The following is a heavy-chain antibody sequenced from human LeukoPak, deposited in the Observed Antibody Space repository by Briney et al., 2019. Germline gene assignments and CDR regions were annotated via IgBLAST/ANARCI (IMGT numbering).Heavy chain of an antibody. CDR3: AGYYYDSSGYYTLEY. Sequence: PSETLSLTCAVYGGSFSGYYWSWIRQPPGKGLEWIGEINHSGSTNYNPSLKSRVTISVDTSKNQFSLKLSSLTAADTAVYYCAGYYYDSSGYYTLEYSGQGNLVTVSS. D-gene: IGHD3-22*01. V-gene: IGHV4-34*01. CDR2: INHSGST. CDR1: GGSFSGYY. J-gene: IGHJ4*02.